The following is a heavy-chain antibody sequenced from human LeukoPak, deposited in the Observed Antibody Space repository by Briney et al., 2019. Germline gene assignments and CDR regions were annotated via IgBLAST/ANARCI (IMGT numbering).Heavy chain of an antibody. Sequence: TGGSLRLSCAASGFNFSTYWMHWVGHTPGKGRVWVSRITSDGSDTYYADSVKGRFTISRDNAKNALYLQMSSLRVEDTAVYYCASDQEGTGPTMDYWSQGIQVTVSS. V-gene: IGHV3-74*01. D-gene: IGHD1-26*01. CDR3: ASDQEGTGPTMDY. CDR2: ITSDGSDT. J-gene: IGHJ4*02. CDR1: GFNFSTYW.